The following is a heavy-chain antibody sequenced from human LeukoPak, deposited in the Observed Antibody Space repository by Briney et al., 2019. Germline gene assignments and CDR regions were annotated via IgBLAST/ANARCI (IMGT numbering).Heavy chain of an antibody. CDR3: ARERSKMGATFDY. J-gene: IGHJ4*02. CDR2: ISSSSSYI. D-gene: IGHD1-26*01. CDR1: GFTFGSYS. Sequence: GGSLRLSCAASGFTFGSYSMNWVRQAPGKGLEWVSSISSSSSYIYYAGSVKGRFTISRDNAKNSLYLQMNSLRAEDTAVYYCARERSKMGATFDYWGQGTLVTVSS. V-gene: IGHV3-21*01.